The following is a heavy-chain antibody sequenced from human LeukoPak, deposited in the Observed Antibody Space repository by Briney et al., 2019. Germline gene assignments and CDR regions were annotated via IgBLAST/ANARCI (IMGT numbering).Heavy chain of an antibody. V-gene: IGHV3-23*01. CDR3: ARAMMTTGGGVFDY. Sequence: GGSLRLSCAASGFTFSNYAMSWVRQAPTKGLEWVSAISGSGGSAYSADSVKGRFTISRDNSKNTLFLQMNSLRAEDTALYYCARAMMTTGGGVFDYWGQGTQVAVSS. CDR1: GFTFSNYA. J-gene: IGHJ4*02. CDR2: ISGSGGSA. D-gene: IGHD3-3*01.